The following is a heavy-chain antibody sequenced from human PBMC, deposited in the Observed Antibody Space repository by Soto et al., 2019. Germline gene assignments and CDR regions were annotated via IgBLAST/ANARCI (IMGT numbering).Heavy chain of an antibody. CDR2: IGTAGDT. V-gene: IGHV3-13*01. CDR1: GFTFSSYD. Sequence: EVQLVESGGGLVQPGGSLRLSCAASGFTFSSYDMHWVRQATGKGLEWVSAIGTAGDTYYPGSVKGRFTISRENAKNSLYLQMNSLRAGDTAVYYCARSSYGNYMGAFDIWGQGTMVTVSS. CDR3: ARSSYGNYMGAFDI. J-gene: IGHJ3*02. D-gene: IGHD4-17*01.